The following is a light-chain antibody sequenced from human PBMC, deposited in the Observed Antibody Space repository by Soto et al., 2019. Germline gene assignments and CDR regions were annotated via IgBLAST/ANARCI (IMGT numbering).Light chain of an antibody. CDR3: SAWDDSLSGRV. J-gene: IGLJ1*01. V-gene: IGLV1-47*01. CDR2: RNN. CDR1: SSNIGSNS. Sequence: QSVLTQPPSASGTPGQRVTISCSGSSSNIGSNSVHWFQQFPGTAPKVIIYRNNQRPSGVPDRFSGSKSGTSASLAIDGLRSEDEADYYCSAWDDSLSGRVFGAGTKLTVL.